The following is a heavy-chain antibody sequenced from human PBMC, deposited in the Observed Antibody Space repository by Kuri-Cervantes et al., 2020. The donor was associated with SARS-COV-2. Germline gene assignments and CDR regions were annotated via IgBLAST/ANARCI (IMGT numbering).Heavy chain of an antibody. CDR3: VKVTTYYDFWSGYSYGMDV. V-gene: IGHV3-53*05. J-gene: IGHJ6*02. CDR2: IYSGGST. D-gene: IGHD3-3*01. Sequence: GESLKISCAASGFTVSSNYMSWVRQAPGKGLEWVSLIYSGGSTYYADSVKGRFTIFKDNSKNTLYLQMSSLRAEDTAVYYCVKVTTYYDFWSGYSYGMDVWGQGTTVPSP. CDR1: GFTVSSNY.